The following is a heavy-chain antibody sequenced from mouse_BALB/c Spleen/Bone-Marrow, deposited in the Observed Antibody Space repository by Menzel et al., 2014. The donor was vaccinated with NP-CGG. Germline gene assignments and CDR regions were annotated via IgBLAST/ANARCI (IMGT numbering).Heavy chain of an antibody. CDR2: IWAGGST. J-gene: IGHJ4*01. D-gene: IGHD1-1*01. CDR3: AREGRGYYGSSGAAMDH. CDR1: GFSLTSYG. Sequence: HVPVVGSGPGLVAPSQSLSISCTVSGFSLTSYGVHWVRQPPGQGLEWLGVIWAGGSTNYNSALRSRLSIIKDNSKIQFFLKMNSLQTDDTAMYYWAREGRGYYGSSGAAMDHRAQCTQFTDSS. V-gene: IGHV2-9*02.